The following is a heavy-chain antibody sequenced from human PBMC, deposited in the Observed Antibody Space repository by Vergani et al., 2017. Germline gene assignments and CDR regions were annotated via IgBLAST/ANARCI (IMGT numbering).Heavy chain of an antibody. J-gene: IGHJ4*02. Sequence: EVELVQSGPEMRKPGESLKISCKGSEYSFGNYWIGWVRQMPGKGLEWMGIIYPADSDTRYSPAFQGQVTISADKSSSTAFLQWASLKASDTALYYCARHTTYTDSWGQGTLVTVSS. CDR2: IYPADSDT. V-gene: IGHV5-51*01. D-gene: IGHD1-1*01. CDR1: EYSFGNYW. CDR3: ARHTTYTDS.